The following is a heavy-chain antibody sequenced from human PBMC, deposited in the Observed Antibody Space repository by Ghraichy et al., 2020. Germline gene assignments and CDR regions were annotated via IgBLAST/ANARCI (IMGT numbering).Heavy chain of an antibody. D-gene: IGHD6-19*01. CDR1: GGSISSYY. V-gene: IGHV4-59*01. CDR2: IYYSGST. J-gene: IGHJ4*02. CDR3: ARAGAGLSYFDY. Sequence: SETLSLTCTVSGGSISSYYWSWIRQPPGKGLEWIGYIYYSGSTNYNPSLKSRVTISVDTSKNHFSLKLNSVTAADTAVYYCARAGAGLSYFDYWGQGTPVTVSS.